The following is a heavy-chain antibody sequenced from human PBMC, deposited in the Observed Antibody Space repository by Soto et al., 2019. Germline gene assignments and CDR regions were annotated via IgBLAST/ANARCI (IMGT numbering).Heavy chain of an antibody. Sequence: GESLKISCKFSGYIFTSYCIFLVRQMPGKFLEWMGIIYPVDSYTRYSPSFQGQVTISADKSISTAYLQWSSLKASDTAMYYCARHQAHALLHPERRGVEYWRQGTLVNVPS. J-gene: IGHJ4*02. D-gene: IGHD2-15*01. CDR2: IYPVDSYT. CDR3: ARHQAHALLHPERRGVEY. V-gene: IGHV5-51*01. CDR1: GYIFTSYC.